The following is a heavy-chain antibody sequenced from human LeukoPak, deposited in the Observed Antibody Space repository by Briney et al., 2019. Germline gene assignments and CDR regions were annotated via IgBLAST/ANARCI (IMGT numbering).Heavy chain of an antibody. CDR3: ARGDPHADL. CDR1: GFDLSTYE. CDR2: ITISGHTK. V-gene: IGHV3-48*03. J-gene: IGHJ5*02. Sequence: HPGGSLRLSCAASGFDLSTYEMNWVRRAPGKGLEWIADITISGHTKNYADSVKGRFTISRDNARTSLYLQMNSLRVEDTGVYYCARGDPHADLWGQGTLVTVSS.